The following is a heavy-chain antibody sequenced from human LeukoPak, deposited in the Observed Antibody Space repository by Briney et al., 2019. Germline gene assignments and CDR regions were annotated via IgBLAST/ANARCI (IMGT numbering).Heavy chain of an antibody. Sequence: SGPTLVNPTQTLTLTCTFSGFSLSTSGVGVGWIRQPPGKALEWLALIYWDDDKRYSPSLKSRLTITKDTSKNQVVLTMTNMDPVDTATYYCAHSQDRFLWFGQSRPNYFDYWGQGTLVTVSS. CDR2: IYWDDDK. V-gene: IGHV2-5*02. CDR3: AHSQDRFLWFGQSRPNYFDY. J-gene: IGHJ4*02. D-gene: IGHD3-10*01. CDR1: GFSLSTSGVG.